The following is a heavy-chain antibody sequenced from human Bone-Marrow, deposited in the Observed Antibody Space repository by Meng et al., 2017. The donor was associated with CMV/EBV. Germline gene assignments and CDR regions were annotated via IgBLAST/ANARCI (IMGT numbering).Heavy chain of an antibody. V-gene: IGHV3-30*02. CDR3: ARVYDILTGYQIDY. J-gene: IGHJ4*02. D-gene: IGHD3-9*01. CDR2: IRYDGSNK. CDR1: GFTFSSYG. Sequence: GESLKISCAASGFTFSSYGMHWVRQAPGKGLEWVAFIRYDGSNKYYSDSVKGRFTNSRDNCKNTLYLQMNSLRAEDTAVYYCARVYDILTGYQIDYWGQGTLVTVSS.